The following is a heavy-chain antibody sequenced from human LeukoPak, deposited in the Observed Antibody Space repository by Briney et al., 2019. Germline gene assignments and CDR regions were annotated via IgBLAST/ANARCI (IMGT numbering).Heavy chain of an antibody. CDR1: GGSFSGYY. Sequence: PSETLSLTCAVYGGSFSGYYWSWIRQPPGKGLEWIGYIYHSGSTYYNPSLKSRVTISVDRSKNQFSLKLSSVTAADTAVYYCASQRGYSYGPLIDYWGQGTLVTVSS. CDR2: IYHSGST. V-gene: IGHV4-34*01. D-gene: IGHD5-18*01. CDR3: ASQRGYSYGPLIDY. J-gene: IGHJ4*02.